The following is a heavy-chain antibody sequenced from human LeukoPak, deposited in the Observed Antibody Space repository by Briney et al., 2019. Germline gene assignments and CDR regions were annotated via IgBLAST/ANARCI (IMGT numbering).Heavy chain of an antibody. Sequence: GGSLRLSCAASGFTFSSYWMSWVRQAPGKGLEWVAYIKQDGSEKYYVDSVKGRFTISRDNAKNSLYLQMNSLRAEDTAVYYCARAALSRYYYDSSGPYGMDVWGQGTTVTVSS. D-gene: IGHD3-22*01. CDR3: ARAALSRYYYDSSGPYGMDV. V-gene: IGHV3-7*01. J-gene: IGHJ6*02. CDR2: IKQDGSEK. CDR1: GFTFSSYW.